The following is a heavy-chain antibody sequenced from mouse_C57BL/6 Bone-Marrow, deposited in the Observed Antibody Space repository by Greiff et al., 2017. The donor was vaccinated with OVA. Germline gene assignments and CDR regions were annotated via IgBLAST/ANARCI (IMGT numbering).Heavy chain of an antibody. CDR3: ARKGNWDAMDY. CDR2: ISDGGSYT. V-gene: IGHV5-4*01. CDR1: GFTFSSYA. J-gene: IGHJ4*01. D-gene: IGHD4-1*01. Sequence: EVQRVESGGGLVKPGGSLKLSCAASGFTFSSYAMSWVRQTPEKRLEWVATISDGGSYTYYPDNVKGRFTISRDNAKNNLYLQMSHLKSEDTAMYYCARKGNWDAMDYWGQGTSVTVSS.